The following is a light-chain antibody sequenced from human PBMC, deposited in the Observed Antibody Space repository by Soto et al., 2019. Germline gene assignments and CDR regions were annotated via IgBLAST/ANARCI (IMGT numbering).Light chain of an antibody. CDR3: QQYDNWPLT. CDR1: QSVSSN. J-gene: IGKJ4*01. V-gene: IGKV3-15*01. Sequence: ERVMTQSPATLSVSPGERATLSCRASQSVSSNLAWYQQKPGQAPRLLIYGASTRATGIPARFIGSGAGTEFTLTISSLQSEDFAVSYCQQYDNWPLTFGGGTKVEIK. CDR2: GAS.